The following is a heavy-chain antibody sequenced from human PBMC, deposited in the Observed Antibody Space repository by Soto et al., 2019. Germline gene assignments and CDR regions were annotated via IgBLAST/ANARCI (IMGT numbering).Heavy chain of an antibody. D-gene: IGHD6-19*01. CDR3: ARDGAVAGNTNFDY. J-gene: IGHJ4*02. V-gene: IGHV1-3*01. Sequence: QVQLVQSGAEVKKPGASVKVSCKASGYTFTNYAIHWVRPGPGQRLEWMGWINAGNAKTKYSQKFQGRVTISRDTSASTAYMELSSLRSEDTAVYYCARDGAVAGNTNFDYWGQGTLVTVSS. CDR1: GYTFTNYA. CDR2: INAGNAKT.